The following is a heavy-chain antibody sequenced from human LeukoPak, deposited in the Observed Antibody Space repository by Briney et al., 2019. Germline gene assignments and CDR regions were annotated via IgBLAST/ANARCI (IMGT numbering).Heavy chain of an antibody. V-gene: IGHV3-48*01. Sequence: GGSLRLSCAASGFTFSTYRMNWVRQAPGQGLEWVSYISSISNTIHYADSVKGRFSISRDNAKNSLYLQMNSLRAEDTAVYYCVRDLSRYRPADYWGQGTLVTVSS. CDR3: VRDLSRYRPADY. J-gene: IGHJ4*02. CDR2: ISSISNTI. D-gene: IGHD2-2*01. CDR1: GFTFSTYR.